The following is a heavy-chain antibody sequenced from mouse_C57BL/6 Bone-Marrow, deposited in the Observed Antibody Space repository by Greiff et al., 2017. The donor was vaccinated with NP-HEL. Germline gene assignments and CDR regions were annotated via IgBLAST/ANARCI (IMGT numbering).Heavy chain of an antibody. Sequence: VQLQQSGTVLVRPGASVKLSCKTSGYTFTSYWMHWVKQRPGQGLEWIGAIYPGNSDTSYNQKFKGKATLTAVTSASTAYMELSSLTTEDSAVYDCNGWYYDCRKAMDDWGQGTSVTVSS. J-gene: IGHJ4*01. CDR2: IYPGNSDT. V-gene: IGHV1-5*01. CDR1: GYTFTSYW. D-gene: IGHD2-4*01. CDR3: NGWYYDCRKAMDD.